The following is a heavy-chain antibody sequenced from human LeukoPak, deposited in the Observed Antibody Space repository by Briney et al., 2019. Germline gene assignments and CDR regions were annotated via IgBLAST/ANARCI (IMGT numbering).Heavy chain of an antibody. CDR1: GFTFSSYS. CDR2: IKEDGTEK. Sequence: GGSLRLSCAASGFTFSSYSMNWVRQTPGEGLEWVANIKEDGTEKNLVDSVKGRFTISRDNTKNLLFLEMNNLRGDDTAIYYCVRESRPGGAMGLYHNLDYWGQGTLVAVSS. J-gene: IGHJ4*02. V-gene: IGHV3-7*01. CDR3: VRESRPGGAMGLYHNLDY. D-gene: IGHD1-1*01.